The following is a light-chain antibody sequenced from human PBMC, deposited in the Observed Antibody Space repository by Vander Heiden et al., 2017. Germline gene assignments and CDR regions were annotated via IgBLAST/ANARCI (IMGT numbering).Light chain of an antibody. J-gene: IGLJ3*02. V-gene: IGLV1-44*01. CDR3: AAWDDSLNGPV. CDR1: TSNIGSNT. Sequence: QSVLTQPPSVSGTPGQRVTISFSGTTSNIGSNTVNWYQHLPGTAPKLLIFRNSHRPSGVPDRFSASKSDTSASLAISGLQSEDEADFFCAAWDDSLNGPVFGGGTKLTVL. CDR2: RNS.